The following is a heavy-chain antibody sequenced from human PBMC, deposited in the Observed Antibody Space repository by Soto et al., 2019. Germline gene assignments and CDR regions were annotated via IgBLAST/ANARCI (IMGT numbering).Heavy chain of an antibody. CDR2: ISGSGGST. CDR1: GFTFSSYA. D-gene: IGHD3-10*01. V-gene: IGHV3-23*01. CDR3: AKDFYGSGSDLDAFDI. Sequence: PGGSLRLSCAASGFTFSSYAMSWVRQAPGKGLEWVSAISGSGGSTYYADSVKGRFTISRDNSKNTLYLQMNSLRAEDTAVYYCAKDFYGSGSDLDAFDIWGQGTMVTVSS. J-gene: IGHJ3*02.